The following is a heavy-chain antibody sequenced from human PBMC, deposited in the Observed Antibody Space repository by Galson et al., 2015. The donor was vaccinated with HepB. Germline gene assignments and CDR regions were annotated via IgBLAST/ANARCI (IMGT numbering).Heavy chain of an antibody. Sequence: SVKVSCKASGYIFTNYYMQWVRQAPGQGLEWMGIINPKDGSTSYAQKFQGRVTMTTDTSTSTAYMELRSLRSDDTAVYYCVRDPTTVTTCDYWGQGTLVTVSS. D-gene: IGHD4-17*01. V-gene: IGHV1-46*01. CDR1: GYIFTNYY. CDR3: VRDPTTVTTCDY. J-gene: IGHJ4*02. CDR2: INPKDGST.